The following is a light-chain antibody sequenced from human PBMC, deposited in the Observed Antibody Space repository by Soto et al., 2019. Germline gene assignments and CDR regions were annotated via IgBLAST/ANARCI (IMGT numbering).Light chain of an antibody. J-gene: IGKJ1*01. CDR1: QSISSN. CDR2: GAS. V-gene: IGKV3-15*01. CDR3: QQYNSWPRT. Sequence: EIVMTQSPVTLSVSPGERATLSCRASQSISSNLAWYQQKPGQAPRLLIYGASTRASGIPASFSGSGSGTEFTLTISSLQSEDFAVYYCQQYNSWPRTFGQGTKVEIK.